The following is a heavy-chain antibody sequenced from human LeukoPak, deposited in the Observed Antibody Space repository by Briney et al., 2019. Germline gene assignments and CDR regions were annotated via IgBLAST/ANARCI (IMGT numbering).Heavy chain of an antibody. CDR3: ARSRYYYDI. D-gene: IGHD3-10*01. CDR1: GGSISSYY. Sequence: PSETLSLTCTASGGSISSYYWSWIRQPPGKGLEWIGYVYYSGSTNYDPSLKSRVTISVDTSKNQFSLKLSSVTAADTAVYYCARSRYYYDILGQGTMVTVSS. V-gene: IGHV4-59*01. CDR2: VYYSGST. J-gene: IGHJ3*02.